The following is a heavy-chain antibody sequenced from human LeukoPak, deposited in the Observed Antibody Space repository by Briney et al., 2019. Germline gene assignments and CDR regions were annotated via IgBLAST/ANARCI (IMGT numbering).Heavy chain of an antibody. CDR3: AITDAAAGHPFDY. Sequence: SETLSLTCTVSGGSISSSSYYWGWIRQPPGEGLEWIGSIYYSGSTYYNPSLKSRVTISVDTSKNQFSLKLSSVTAADTAVYYCAITDAAAGHPFDYWGQGTLVTVSS. CDR1: GGSISSSSYY. D-gene: IGHD6-13*01. V-gene: IGHV4-39*07. J-gene: IGHJ4*02. CDR2: IYYSGST.